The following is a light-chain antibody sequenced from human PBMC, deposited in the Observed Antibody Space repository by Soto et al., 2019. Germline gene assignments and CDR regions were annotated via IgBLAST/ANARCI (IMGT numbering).Light chain of an antibody. CDR2: GAS. V-gene: IGKV3-15*01. J-gene: IGKJ5*01. CDR1: QTVSSD. Sequence: EMVMTQSPATLSVSPGERATLSCRASQTVSSDLAWYQQKPGQAPRLLIYGASTRATGVPARFSGSGSGTEFTLTISRLEPEDFAVYYCQHYVSPPITFGQGTRLEIK. CDR3: QHYVSPPIT.